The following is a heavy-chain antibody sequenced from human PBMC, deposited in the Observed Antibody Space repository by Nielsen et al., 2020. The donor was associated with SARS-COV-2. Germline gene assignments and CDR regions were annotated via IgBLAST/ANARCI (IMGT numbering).Heavy chain of an antibody. CDR2: IWYDGSNK. J-gene: IGHJ4*02. V-gene: IGHV3-33*06. D-gene: IGHD3-10*01. Sequence: WIRQPPGKGLEWVAVIWYDGSNKYYADSVKGRFAISRDNSKNTLYLQMNSLRAEDTAVYYCAKDQRITMVRGALGGLFDYWGQGTLVTVSS. CDR3: AKDQRITMVRGALGGLFDY.